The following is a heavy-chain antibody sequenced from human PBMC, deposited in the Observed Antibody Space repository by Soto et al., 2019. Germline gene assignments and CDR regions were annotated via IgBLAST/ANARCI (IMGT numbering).Heavy chain of an antibody. CDR1: GGSMSSSSYY. Sequence: SDALSLTCTVSGGSMSSSSYYWGWIRQPPGKGLEWIANMYFSGFYSGSTSYNPSLKSRVTISVDTSKNQFSLQVSSVTDADTAVYYCARGFDILTFGFCLDYWGQGTLVTVSS. CDR2: MYFSGFYSGST. CDR3: ARGFDILTFGFCLDY. V-gene: IGHV4-39*01. J-gene: IGHJ4*02. D-gene: IGHD3-9*01.